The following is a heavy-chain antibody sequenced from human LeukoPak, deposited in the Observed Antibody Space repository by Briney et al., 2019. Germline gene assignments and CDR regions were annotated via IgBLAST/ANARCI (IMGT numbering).Heavy chain of an antibody. CDR3: ARQAVARPFDL. CDR1: GFTFGDYS. Sequence: PGGSLRLSCTASGFTFGDYSMDWVRQAPGKGLEWVSSISSSSAYIFYSDSVKGRFTISRDNAQSSLYLQMNSLRAGDTAVYYCARQAVARPFDLWGQGTMVAVSS. J-gene: IGHJ3*01. V-gene: IGHV3-21*06. CDR2: ISSSSAYI.